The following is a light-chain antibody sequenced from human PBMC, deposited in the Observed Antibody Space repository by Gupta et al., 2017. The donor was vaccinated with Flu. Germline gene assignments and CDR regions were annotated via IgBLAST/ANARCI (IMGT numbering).Light chain of an antibody. CDR1: QNINPW. J-gene: IGKJ2*01. Sequence: EIILTLSPATLSLSPGDRATLSCRTSQNINPWLAWYQQKPAQPPRLLIYGASNRATGMPARFSGSGSGTDFTLIISSLEPEDFAVYYCQQRDAWPDTFGQGTKLEI. CDR2: GAS. V-gene: IGKV3-11*01. CDR3: QQRDAWPDT.